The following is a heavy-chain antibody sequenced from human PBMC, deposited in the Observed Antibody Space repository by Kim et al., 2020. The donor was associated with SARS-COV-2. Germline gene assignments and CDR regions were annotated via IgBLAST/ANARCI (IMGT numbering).Heavy chain of an antibody. CDR2: ISSSSSYT. V-gene: IGHV3-11*06. CDR3: ARDRPKYYGSGSYSDIWYYYGMDV. D-gene: IGHD3-10*01. J-gene: IGHJ6*02. Sequence: GGSLRLSCAASGFTFSDYYMSWIRQAPGKGLEWVSYISSSSSYTNYADSVKGRFTISRDNAKNSLYLQMNSLRAEDTAVYYCARDRPKYYGSGSYSDIWYYYGMDVWGQGTTVTVSS. CDR1: GFTFSDYY.